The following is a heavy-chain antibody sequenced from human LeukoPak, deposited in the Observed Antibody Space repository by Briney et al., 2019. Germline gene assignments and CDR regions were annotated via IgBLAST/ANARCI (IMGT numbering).Heavy chain of an antibody. Sequence: SETLSLTCTVSRGSISGYSWSWIRQSPGGGLEWIGYIYYSGDTAYNPSLRSRVTMSVDTSKNQFSLQLRSMTTADTAVYYCVRGPYGASISKWFDPWGQGTQVIVS. CDR1: RGSISGYS. J-gene: IGHJ5*02. CDR3: VRGPYGASISKWFDP. V-gene: IGHV4-59*01. D-gene: IGHD4/OR15-4a*01. CDR2: IYYSGDT.